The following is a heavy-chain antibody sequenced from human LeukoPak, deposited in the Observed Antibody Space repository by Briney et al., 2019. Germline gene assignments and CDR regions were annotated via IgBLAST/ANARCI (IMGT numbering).Heavy chain of an antibody. CDR1: GGSFSGYY. V-gene: IGHV4-34*01. Sequence: PSETQSLTCAVYGGSFSGYYWSWIRQPPGKGLEWIGEINHSGSTNYNPSLKSRVTISVDTSKNQFSLKLSSVTAADTAVYYCASVKWGTIDYWGQGTLVTVSS. J-gene: IGHJ4*02. D-gene: IGHD3-16*01. CDR3: ASVKWGTIDY. CDR2: INHSGST.